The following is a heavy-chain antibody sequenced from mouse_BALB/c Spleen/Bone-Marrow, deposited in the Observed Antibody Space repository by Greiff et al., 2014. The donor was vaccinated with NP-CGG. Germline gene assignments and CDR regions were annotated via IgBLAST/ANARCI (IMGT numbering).Heavy chain of an antibody. Sequence: EVKLVESGGGLVQPGGSLKLSCAASGFTFSNYTMSWIRQTPEKRLEWVAYISNGGGTTYYPDTVKGRFTISRDNAKNTLYLQMSSLKSGDTAMYYCARRYDYGYGPFAYWGQGTLVTVSA. D-gene: IGHD1-2*01. CDR1: GFTFSNYT. CDR2: ISNGGGTT. J-gene: IGHJ3*01. V-gene: IGHV5-12-2*01. CDR3: ARRYDYGYGPFAY.